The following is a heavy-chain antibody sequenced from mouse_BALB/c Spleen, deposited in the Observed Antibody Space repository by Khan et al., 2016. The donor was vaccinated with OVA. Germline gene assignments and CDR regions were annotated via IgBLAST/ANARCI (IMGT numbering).Heavy chain of an antibody. V-gene: IGHV2-6-4*01. J-gene: IGHJ4*01. CDR2: IWGGGGT. CDR1: GFSLSRYN. CDR3: ARAYYRYDGYYAMDY. D-gene: IGHD2-14*01. Sequence: QVQLKESGPGLVAPSQSLSITCTVSGFSLSRYNIHWVRQPPGKGLEWLGMIWGGGGTDYNSTLKSRLSIRKDNSKSQVLLKMHSLQTDDTAMYYCARAYYRYDGYYAMDYWGQGTSVTVSS.